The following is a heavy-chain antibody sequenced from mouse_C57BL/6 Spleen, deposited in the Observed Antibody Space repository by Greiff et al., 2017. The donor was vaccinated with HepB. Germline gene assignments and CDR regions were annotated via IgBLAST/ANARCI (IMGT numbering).Heavy chain of an antibody. CDR1: GYTFTDYY. Sequence: QVHVKQSGAELVRPGASVKLSCKASGYTFTDYYINWVKQRPGQGLEWIARIYPGSGNTYYNEKFKGKATLTAEKSSSTAYMQLSSLTSEDSAVYFCARGITTVVEYAMDYWGQGTSVTVSS. CDR2: IYPGSGNT. CDR3: ARGITTVVEYAMDY. J-gene: IGHJ4*01. V-gene: IGHV1-76*01. D-gene: IGHD1-1*01.